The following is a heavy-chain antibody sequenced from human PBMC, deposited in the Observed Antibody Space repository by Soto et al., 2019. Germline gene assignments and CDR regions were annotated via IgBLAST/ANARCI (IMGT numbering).Heavy chain of an antibody. V-gene: IGHV3-30*18. Sequence: QVQLVESGGGVVQPGRSLRLSCAASGFTFSSYGMHWVRQAPGKGLEWVAVISYDGSNKYYADSVKGRFTISRDNSKNTLYLQMNSLRAEDTAVYYCAEVISSVAGKWFDYWGQGSLVTVSS. J-gene: IGHJ4*02. D-gene: IGHD6-19*01. CDR2: ISYDGSNK. CDR3: AEVISSVAGKWFDY. CDR1: GFTFSSYG.